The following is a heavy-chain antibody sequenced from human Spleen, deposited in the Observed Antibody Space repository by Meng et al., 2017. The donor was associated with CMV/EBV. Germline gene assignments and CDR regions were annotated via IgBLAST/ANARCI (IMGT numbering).Heavy chain of an antibody. Sequence: SETLSLTCSVSGASMTNYYWTWNRQRPGKGLEWIGYIYYSGNTDYNHYLKTRVTIAVDTSKKQFSLKLNSVTTADTAVYFCAGGSTRSKFDYWGQGTLVTVSS. CDR3: AGGSTRSKFDY. V-gene: IGHV4-59*01. CDR1: GASMTNYY. J-gene: IGHJ4*02. CDR2: IYYSGNT. D-gene: IGHD2-2*01.